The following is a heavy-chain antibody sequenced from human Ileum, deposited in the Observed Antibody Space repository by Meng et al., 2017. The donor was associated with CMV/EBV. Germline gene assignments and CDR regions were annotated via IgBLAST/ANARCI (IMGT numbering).Heavy chain of an antibody. CDR2: IVPILGSP. D-gene: IGHD3-10*02. Sequence: SVKVSCKASGYTFTGYYMHWVRQAPGQGLEWMGGIVPILGSPNYAQRFKGRLTITANKSTTTAYMELSRLTSEDTAIYYCATRIPTYVDNWFDPWGQGTLVTVSS. J-gene: IGHJ5*02. V-gene: IGHV1-69*10. CDR1: GYTFTGYY. CDR3: ATRIPTYVDNWFDP.